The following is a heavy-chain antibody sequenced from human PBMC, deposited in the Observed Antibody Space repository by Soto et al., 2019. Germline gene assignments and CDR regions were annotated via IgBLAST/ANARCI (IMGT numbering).Heavy chain of an antibody. D-gene: IGHD6-13*01. J-gene: IGHJ5*02. CDR3: ASTYSTSWYWFDP. Sequence: QVTVKESGPVLVKPTETLTLTCTVSGFSLSNAGLGVSWIRQPPGKALEWLAHIFSNDEKSYSTSLKRRLTIAKDTSKSQVVLTMTNMDPADTATYYCASTYSTSWYWFDPWGQGTLVTVSS. V-gene: IGHV2-26*01. CDR2: IFSNDEK. CDR1: GFSLSNAGLG.